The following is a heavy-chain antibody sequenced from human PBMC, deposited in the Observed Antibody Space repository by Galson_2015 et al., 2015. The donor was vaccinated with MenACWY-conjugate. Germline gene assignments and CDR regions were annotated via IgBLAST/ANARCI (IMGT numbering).Heavy chain of an antibody. CDR3: ASEQCSGGTCYWNY. CDR2: INPSDGST. CDR1: GYTFTSYY. Sequence: SVKVSCKASGYTFTSYYIHWVRQAPGQGLEWMGIINPSDGSTTYAQRFQGRVTMTRDTSTSTVYMELSSLRSEDTAVYYCASEQCSGGTCYWNYWGQGSLVTVSS. V-gene: IGHV1-46*01. D-gene: IGHD2-15*01. J-gene: IGHJ4*02.